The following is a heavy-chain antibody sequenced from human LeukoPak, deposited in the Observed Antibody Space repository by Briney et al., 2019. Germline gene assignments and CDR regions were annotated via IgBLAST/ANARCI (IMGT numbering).Heavy chain of an antibody. J-gene: IGHJ4*02. D-gene: IGHD3-10*01. CDR1: GGSISSYY. CDR2: IYYSGST. V-gene: IGHV4-59*08. CDR3: ARHLGSLPPYYFDY. Sequence: SETLSLTCTVSGGSISSYYWSWIRQPPGKGLEWIGYIYYSGSTNYNPSLKSRVTISVDTSKNQFSLKLSSVTAADTAVYYCARHLGSLPPYYFDYWGQGTLVTVSS.